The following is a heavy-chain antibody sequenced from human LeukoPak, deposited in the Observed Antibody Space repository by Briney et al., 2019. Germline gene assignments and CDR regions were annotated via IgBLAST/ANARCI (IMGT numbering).Heavy chain of an antibody. D-gene: IGHD6-19*01. Sequence: PGGSLRLSCAASGFTFDDYAMHWVRQAPGKGLEWVSGISWNSGSIGYADSVKGRFTISRDNAKNSLYLQMNSLRAEDTALYYCAKDKGSGWYYGTHFDYWGQGTLVTVSS. CDR1: GFTFDDYA. J-gene: IGHJ4*02. CDR3: AKDKGSGWYYGTHFDY. CDR2: ISWNSGSI. V-gene: IGHV3-9*01.